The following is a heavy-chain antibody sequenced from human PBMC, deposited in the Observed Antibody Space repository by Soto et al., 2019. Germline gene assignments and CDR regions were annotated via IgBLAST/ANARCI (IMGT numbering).Heavy chain of an antibody. Sequence: SETLSLTCTVSGVSISSGTYSWSWIRQHPGEGLEWIGYISYSGRTYYNPSLKSRVIISVDTSKNQFSLMLNSVTAADAALYYCARDPGEWGQGTLVTVSS. CDR3: ARDPGE. CDR1: GVSISSGTYS. CDR2: ISYSGRT. V-gene: IGHV4-31*03. J-gene: IGHJ1*01. D-gene: IGHD2-21*01.